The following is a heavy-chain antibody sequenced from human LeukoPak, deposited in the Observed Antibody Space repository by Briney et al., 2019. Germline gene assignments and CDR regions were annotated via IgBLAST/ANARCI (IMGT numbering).Heavy chain of an antibody. CDR2: ISWNSGSI. V-gene: IGHV3-9*01. D-gene: IGHD2-2*01. CDR3: ARDSTRNWFDP. CDR1: GFTFDDYA. Sequence: PGRSLRLSCAASGFTFDDYAMHWVRQAPGKGLEWVSGISWNSGSIGYADSVKGRFTISRDNAKNSLYLQMNSLRAEDTAVYYCARDSTRNWFDPWGQGTLVTVSS. J-gene: IGHJ5*02.